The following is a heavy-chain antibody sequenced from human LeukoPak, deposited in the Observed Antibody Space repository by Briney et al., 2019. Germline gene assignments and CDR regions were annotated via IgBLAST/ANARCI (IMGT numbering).Heavy chain of an antibody. Sequence: SETLSLTCTVSGGSISSTGYYWGWIRQPPGKGLERIGSIYYSGSTYYKPSLKSRVTISVDTSKNQFSLKLSSVTAADTAVYYCAREVWSPNYYYYGMDVWGQGTTVTVSS. V-gene: IGHV4-39*07. J-gene: IGHJ6*02. D-gene: IGHD3-3*01. CDR2: IYYSGST. CDR1: GGSISSTGYY. CDR3: AREVWSPNYYYYGMDV.